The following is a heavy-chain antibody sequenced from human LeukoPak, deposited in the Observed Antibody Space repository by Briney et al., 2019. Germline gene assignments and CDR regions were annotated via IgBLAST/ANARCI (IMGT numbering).Heavy chain of an antibody. Sequence: SETLSLTCTVSGGSISSGDYYWSWIRQPPGKGLEWIGYIYYSGNTYYNPSLKSRFTISVDTSKNQFSLKLSSVTAADTAVYYCARDRGGSWYSQYYFDYWGQGTLVTVSS. V-gene: IGHV4-30-4*01. D-gene: IGHD2-15*01. CDR1: GGSISSGDYY. J-gene: IGHJ4*02. CDR2: IYYSGNT. CDR3: ARDRGGSWYSQYYFDY.